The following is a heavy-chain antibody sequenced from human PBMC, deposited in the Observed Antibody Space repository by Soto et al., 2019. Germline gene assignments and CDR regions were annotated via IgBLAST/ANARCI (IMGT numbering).Heavy chain of an antibody. CDR2: IVVGSGNT. J-gene: IGHJ6*02. CDR1: GFTFTSSA. V-gene: IGHV1-58*01. CDR3: AADQKQGDLFKDYYAMDV. Sequence: ASVKVSCKASGFTFTSSAVQWVRQARGQRLEWIGWIVVGSGNTNYAQKFQERVTITRDMSASTAYMELSSLRSEDTAVYYCAADQKQGDLFKDYYAMDVWGQGTTVTVSS. D-gene: IGHD3-10*01.